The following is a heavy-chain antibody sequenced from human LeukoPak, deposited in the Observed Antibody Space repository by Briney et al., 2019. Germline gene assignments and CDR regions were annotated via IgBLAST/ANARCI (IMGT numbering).Heavy chain of an antibody. CDR3: ASREGLRDAFDI. J-gene: IGHJ3*02. V-gene: IGHV4-4*02. CDR2: IYHSGST. CDR1: GGSISSSNW. Sequence: SETLSLTCAVSGGSISSSNWWSWVRQPPGKGLEWIGEIYHSGSTNYNPSLKSRVTISVDKSKNQFSLKLSSVTAADTAVYYCASREGLRDAFDIWGQGTMVTVSS.